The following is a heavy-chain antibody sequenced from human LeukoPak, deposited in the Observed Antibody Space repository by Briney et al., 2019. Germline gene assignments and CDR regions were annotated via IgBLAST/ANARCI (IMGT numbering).Heavy chain of an antibody. D-gene: IGHD1-26*01. Sequence: SETLSLTCAVSGGSISSGGYSWSWIRQPPGKGLEWIGYIYYSGSTNYNPSLKSRVTISVDTSKNQFSLKLSPVTAADTAVYYCARHRWEPQENGRVFAFDIWGQGTMVTVSS. V-gene: IGHV4-61*08. CDR1: GGSISSGGYS. CDR2: IYYSGST. J-gene: IGHJ3*02. CDR3: ARHRWEPQENGRVFAFDI.